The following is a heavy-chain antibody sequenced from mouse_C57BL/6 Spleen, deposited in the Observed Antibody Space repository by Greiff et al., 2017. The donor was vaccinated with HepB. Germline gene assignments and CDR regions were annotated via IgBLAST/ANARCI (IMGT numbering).Heavy chain of an antibody. D-gene: IGHD2-1*01. CDR2: ISYDGSN. Sequence: ESGPGLVKPSQSLSLTCSVTGYSITSGYYWNWIRQFPGNKLEWMGYISYDGSNNYNPSLKNRISITRDTSKNQFFLKLNSVTTEDTATYYCARGYGNFHFDYWGQGTTLTVSS. CDR3: ARGYGNFHFDY. V-gene: IGHV3-6*01. J-gene: IGHJ2*01. CDR1: GYSITSGYY.